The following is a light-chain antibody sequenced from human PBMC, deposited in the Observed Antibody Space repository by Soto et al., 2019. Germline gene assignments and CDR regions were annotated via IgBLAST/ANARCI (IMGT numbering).Light chain of an antibody. CDR2: WAS. CDR1: QTILYRSTNRSC. Sequence: DIVMTQSPDSLAVSLGERATINCKSSQTILYRSTNRSCLNWFQQKPGQPPKLLIYWASTRESGVPDRFSVSESGTSFTLTISSLQAEDVAIYYCQQYYSTPQTFGQGTKVEI. V-gene: IGKV4-1*01. J-gene: IGKJ1*01. CDR3: QQYYSTPQT.